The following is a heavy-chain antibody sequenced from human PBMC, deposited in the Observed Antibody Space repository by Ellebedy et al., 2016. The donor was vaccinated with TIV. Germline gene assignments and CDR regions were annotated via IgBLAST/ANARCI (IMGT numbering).Heavy chain of an antibody. CDR1: GFTFSNYA. Sequence: GGSLRLSCAASGFTFSNYATHWVRQAPAKGLEWVSVISYDGISYYYAESVKGRFTISRDNSKNTLYLQMNNLRPEDTAVYYCARAAHMTLGVNFDHWGQGTLVTVSS. V-gene: IGHV3-30-3*01. CDR2: ISYDGISY. CDR3: ARAAHMTLGVNFDH. D-gene: IGHD3-22*01. J-gene: IGHJ4*02.